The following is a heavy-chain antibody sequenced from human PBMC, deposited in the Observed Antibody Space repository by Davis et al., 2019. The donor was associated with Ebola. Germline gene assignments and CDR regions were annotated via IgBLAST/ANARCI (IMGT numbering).Heavy chain of an antibody. CDR1: GFRFDDYA. CDR3: AKKREWPGDSGGHGSGDGLDA. J-gene: IGHJ3*01. Sequence: PGGSLRLSCAASGFRFDDYAMEWVRQAPGRGLEWVSGISWNSGRMGYADSVKVRFTISRDNAKNSLYLQMDSLRPEDTALYYCAKKREWPGDSGGHGSGDGLDAWGRGTMVTVSS. CDR2: ISWNSGRM. V-gene: IGHV3-9*01. D-gene: IGHD1-26*01.